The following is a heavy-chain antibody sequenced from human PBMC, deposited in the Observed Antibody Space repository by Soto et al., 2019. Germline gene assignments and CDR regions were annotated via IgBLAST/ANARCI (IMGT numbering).Heavy chain of an antibody. Sequence: PSETLSLTCVVSGGSLSDYFWSWIRQPPGMALEWIGEINHLGSINYNPSLKSRVTMSVDTSKNQFSLTLNSVTAADTATYYCARGGISHWAYFYYMDGWDRRSTVTVSS. J-gene: IGHJ6*03. CDR3: ARGGISHWAYFYYMDG. V-gene: IGHV4-34*01. CDR1: GGSLSDYF. CDR2: INHLGSI. D-gene: IGHD2-21*01.